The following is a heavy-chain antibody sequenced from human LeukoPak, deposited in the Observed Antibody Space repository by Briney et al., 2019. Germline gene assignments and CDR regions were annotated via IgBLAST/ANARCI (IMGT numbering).Heavy chain of an antibody. Sequence: PSGTLSLTCAVSGGSISSSNWWSWVRQPPEKGLEWIGEIYHSGSTNYNPSFKSRVTISVDKSKNQFSLKLSSVTAADTAVYYCARDVAVTNYYYYYMDVWGKGTTVTVSS. J-gene: IGHJ6*03. V-gene: IGHV4-4*02. CDR3: ARDVAVTNYYYYYMDV. D-gene: IGHD4-17*01. CDR1: GGSISSSNW. CDR2: IYHSGST.